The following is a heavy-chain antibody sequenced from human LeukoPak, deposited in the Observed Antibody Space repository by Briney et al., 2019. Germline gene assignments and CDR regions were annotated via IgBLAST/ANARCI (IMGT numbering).Heavy chain of an antibody. Sequence: GGSLRLSCAASGFTFSSYGMHWVRQAPGKGLEWVAVIWYDGSNKYYADSVKGRFTISRDNSKNTLYLQMNSLRAEDTAVYYCARERRSSGYGSGSYYYYGMDVWGQGTTVTVSS. J-gene: IGHJ6*02. CDR1: GFTFSSYG. D-gene: IGHD3-10*01. CDR3: ARERRSSGYGSGSYYYYGMDV. CDR2: IWYDGSNK. V-gene: IGHV3-33*01.